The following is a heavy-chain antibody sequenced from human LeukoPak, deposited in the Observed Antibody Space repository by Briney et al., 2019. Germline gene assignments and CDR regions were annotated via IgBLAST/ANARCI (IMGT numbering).Heavy chain of an antibody. Sequence: PEGSLRLSCAASGFTFSSYAMSWVRQAPGKGLEWVSYISSSSSTIYYADSVKGRFTISRDNSKNTLYLQMNSLRAEDTAVYYCARDLTSPPSYYYGSGSSLDYWGQGTLVTVSS. D-gene: IGHD3-10*01. V-gene: IGHV3-48*01. CDR3: ARDLTSPPSYYYGSGSSLDY. CDR2: ISSSSSTI. CDR1: GFTFSSYA. J-gene: IGHJ4*02.